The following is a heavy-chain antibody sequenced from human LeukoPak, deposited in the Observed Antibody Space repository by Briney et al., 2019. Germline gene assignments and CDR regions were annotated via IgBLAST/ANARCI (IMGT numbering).Heavy chain of an antibody. CDR2: MNPNSGNT. CDR1: GYTFTSYD. D-gene: IGHD2-2*01. CDR3: ARGDKGYCSSTSCRNYYYYGMDV. V-gene: IGHV1-8*01. J-gene: IGHJ6*02. Sequence: AASVKVSCKASGYTFTSYDINWVRQATGQGLEWMGWMNPNSGNTGYAQKFQGRVTMTRNTSISTAYMELSSLRSEDTAVYYCARGDKGYCSSTSCRNYYYYGMDVRGQGTTVTVSS.